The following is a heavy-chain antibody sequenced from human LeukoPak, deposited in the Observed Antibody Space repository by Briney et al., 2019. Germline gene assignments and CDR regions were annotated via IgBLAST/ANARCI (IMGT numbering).Heavy chain of an antibody. D-gene: IGHD2-15*01. CDR1: GYTFTGYY. Sequence: GASVTVSCKASGYTFTGYYMHWVRQAPGQGLEWMGWINPNSGGTNYAQTFQGRVTMTRDTSISTAYMELSRLRSDDTAVYYCARDLEDRYCSGGSCYGEGYYYYGMDVWGQGTTVTVSS. V-gene: IGHV1-2*02. CDR3: ARDLEDRYCSGGSCYGEGYYYYGMDV. CDR2: INPNSGGT. J-gene: IGHJ6*02.